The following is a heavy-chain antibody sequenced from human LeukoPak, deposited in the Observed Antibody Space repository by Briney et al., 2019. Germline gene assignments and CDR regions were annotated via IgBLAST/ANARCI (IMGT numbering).Heavy chain of an antibody. J-gene: IGHJ5*02. D-gene: IGHD6-13*01. CDR1: GFTFSSYW. V-gene: IGHV3-74*01. CDR3: ARPTKEGSSWYWWFDP. Sequence: GGSLRLSCAASGFTFSSYWMHWVRQAPGKGLVWVSRINNDGGSTSYADSVKGRFTISRDNAKNTLYLQMNSLRAEDTAVYYCARPTKEGSSWYWWFDPWGQGTLVTVSS. CDR2: INNDGGST.